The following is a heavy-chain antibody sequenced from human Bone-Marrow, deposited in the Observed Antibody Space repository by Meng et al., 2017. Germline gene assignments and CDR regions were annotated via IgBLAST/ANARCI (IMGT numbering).Heavy chain of an antibody. D-gene: IGHD2-15*01. CDR3: ARGRWDGYCSGGSCYLLDY. CDR2: INHSGST. CDR1: GGSFSGYY. Sequence: SETLSLTCAVYGGSFSGYYWSWIRQPPGKGLEWIGEINHSGSTNYNPSLKSRVTISVDTSKNQFSLKLSSVTAADTAVYYCARGRWDGYCSGGSCYLLDYWGQGTLVTGAS. V-gene: IGHV4-34*01. J-gene: IGHJ4*02.